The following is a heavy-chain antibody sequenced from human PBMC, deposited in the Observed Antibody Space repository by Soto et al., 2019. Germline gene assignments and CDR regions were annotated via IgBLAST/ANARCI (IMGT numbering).Heavy chain of an antibody. Sequence: PGGSLRLSCAASGFTFSSYWMHWVRQVPGKRLVWVSRINSDGSSTSYADSVKGRFTISRDNAKNTLYMQMNSLRDEDTAVYFCARGPGLWFGEGHYYYMDVWGKGTTVTVSS. J-gene: IGHJ6*03. D-gene: IGHD3-10*01. CDR3: ARGPGLWFGEGHYYYMDV. CDR1: GFTFSSYW. CDR2: INSDGSST. V-gene: IGHV3-74*01.